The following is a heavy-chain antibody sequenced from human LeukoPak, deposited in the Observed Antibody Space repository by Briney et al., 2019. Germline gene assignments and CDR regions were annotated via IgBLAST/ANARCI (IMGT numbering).Heavy chain of an antibody. V-gene: IGHV3-23*01. D-gene: IGHD5-18*01. J-gene: IGHJ3*02. Sequence: PGGSLRLSCEVSGFTFNNYDMSWVRQAPGKGLEWVSSITANGGTRYYADSVKGRFIISRDNSKNTLYLQMNSLRAEDTAVYYCARARSSYGYGDAFDIWGQGTMVTVSS. CDR2: ITANGGTR. CDR3: ARARSSYGYGDAFDI. CDR1: GFTFNNYD.